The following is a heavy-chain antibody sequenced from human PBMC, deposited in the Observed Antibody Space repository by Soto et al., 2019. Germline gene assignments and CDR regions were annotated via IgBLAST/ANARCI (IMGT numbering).Heavy chain of an antibody. CDR2: ISNYNGDT. CDR3: ARGDSTGSPTGWFDP. D-gene: IGHD6-19*01. Sequence: QVPLVQSGAEVRKPGASVQVSCKASGYTFTRYRINWVRQAPGQGLEWVGWISNYNGDTKYAEKFQGRVTLTTDTFTTTSYMGLRSLTSDDTAMYFCARGDSTGSPTGWFDPWGQGTLVTVLS. CDR1: GYTFTRYR. V-gene: IGHV1-18*04. J-gene: IGHJ5*02.